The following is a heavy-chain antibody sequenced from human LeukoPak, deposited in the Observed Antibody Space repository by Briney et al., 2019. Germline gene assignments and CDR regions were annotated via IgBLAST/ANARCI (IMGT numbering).Heavy chain of an antibody. V-gene: IGHV3-15*01. D-gene: IGHD3-10*01. J-gene: IGHJ4*02. Sequence: PGGSLRLSCAASGFTFSNTWMSWVRQAPGKGLEWVGRIKSKTDGGTTDYAAPVKGRFTISRDDSKNTLYVQMNSLKTEDTAVYYCTTGPYDYGSGTYYYWGQGTLVTVSS. CDR3: TTGPYDYGSGTYYY. CDR2: IKSKTDGGTT. CDR1: GFTFSNTW.